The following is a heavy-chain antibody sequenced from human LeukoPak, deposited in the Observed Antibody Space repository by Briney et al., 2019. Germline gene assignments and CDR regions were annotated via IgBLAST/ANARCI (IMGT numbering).Heavy chain of an antibody. CDR3: AKGGDILTGYYLYWYFDL. D-gene: IGHD3-9*01. CDR1: GXTFSAYA. CDR2: ISRSGSST. V-gene: IGHV3-23*01. Sequence: GGSLRLSCAASGXTFSAYAVSWVRQAPGKGQEWVSAISRSGSSTDYADSVKGRFTISRDNSKNTLYLQMNSLRPEDTAVYYCAKGGDILTGYYLYWYFDLWGRGTLVTVSS. J-gene: IGHJ2*01.